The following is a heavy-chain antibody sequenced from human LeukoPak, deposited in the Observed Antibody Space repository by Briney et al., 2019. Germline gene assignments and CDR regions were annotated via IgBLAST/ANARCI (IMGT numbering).Heavy chain of an antibody. V-gene: IGHV3-23*01. CDR1: GLTFSSYA. Sequence: GGSLRLSCEAPGLTFSSYAMSWVRQAPGKGLDWVSAISGSGGSTYYADSVKGRFTISRDNSKNTLYLQMNSLRAEDTAVYYCAKEQWLDYPDYWGQGTLVTVSS. CDR3: AKEQWLDYPDY. D-gene: IGHD6-19*01. J-gene: IGHJ4*02. CDR2: ISGSGGST.